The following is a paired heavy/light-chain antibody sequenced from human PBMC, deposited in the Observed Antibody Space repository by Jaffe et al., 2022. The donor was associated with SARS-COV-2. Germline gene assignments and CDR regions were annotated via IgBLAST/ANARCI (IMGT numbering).Heavy chain of an antibody. D-gene: IGHD1-20*01. CDR1: GFTFTTYW. CDR3: VQYNWNVPPLS. V-gene: IGHV3-74*01. J-gene: IGHJ1*01. Sequence: EEQLVASGGGLVQPGGSLRLSCAASGFTFTTYWIHWVRQAPGKGPVWLSKISIDGSSTSYADSVRGRFTISRDNAKNTVFLQMNSLGPEDTAVYYCVQYNWNVPPLSWGQGTLVTVSS. CDR2: ISIDGSST.
Light chain of an antibody. J-gene: IGKJ2*01. Sequence: DVVMTQSPLSLPVTLGQPASISCRSSQSLVYSDGNTYLNWFQQRPGQSPRRLIYKVSNRESGVPDRFSGSGSGTDFTLEISRVEAEDVGVYYCMQATYWPHTFGQGTNLEIK. CDR2: KVS. CDR1: QSLVYSDGNTY. V-gene: IGKV2-30*01. CDR3: MQATYWPHT.